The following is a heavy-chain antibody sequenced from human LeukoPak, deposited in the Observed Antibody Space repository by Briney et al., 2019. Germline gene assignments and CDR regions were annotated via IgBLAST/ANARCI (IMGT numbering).Heavy chain of an antibody. Sequence: SETLTLTCTVSGGSISSGDYYWSCIGQPPGKGLEWVVYIYYSGSNYYNPSLKRRVTISVDTTKNQFSLKLSSLTAADTAVYYWAKHVRGVLGYYGSGDFHYWGQGTLVTVSS. CDR2: IYYSGSN. CDR3: AKHVRGVLGYYGSGDFHY. J-gene: IGHJ4*02. V-gene: IGHV4-30-4*08. D-gene: IGHD3-10*01. CDR1: GGSISSGDYY.